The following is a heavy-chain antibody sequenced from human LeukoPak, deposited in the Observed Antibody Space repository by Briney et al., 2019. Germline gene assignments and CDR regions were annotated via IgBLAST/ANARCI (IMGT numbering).Heavy chain of an antibody. D-gene: IGHD3-16*02. J-gene: IGHJ4*02. CDR3: ARDSDTYDYVWGSYRFDY. V-gene: IGHV1-2*06. CDR1: EYTFTGYY. Sequence: ASVKVSCKASEYTFTGYYMHWVRQAPGQGLEWMGRINPNSGGTNYAQKFQGRVTMNRDTSISTAYMELSRLRSDDTAVYYCARDSDTYDYVWGSYRFDYWGQGTLVTVSS. CDR2: INPNSGGT.